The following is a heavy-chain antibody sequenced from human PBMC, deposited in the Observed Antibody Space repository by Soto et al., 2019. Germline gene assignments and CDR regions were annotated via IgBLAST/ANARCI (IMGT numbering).Heavy chain of an antibody. V-gene: IGHV3-23*01. CDR1: GFTFSSYA. CDR3: TASSGWYNAFDI. D-gene: IGHD6-19*01. CDR2: ISGSGGST. Sequence: GGSVRLSCAASGFTFSSYAMSWVRQAPGKGLEWVSAISGSGGSTYYADSVKGRFTISRDNSKNTLYLQMNSLRAEDTAVYYCTASSGWYNAFDIWGQGTMVTVSS. J-gene: IGHJ3*02.